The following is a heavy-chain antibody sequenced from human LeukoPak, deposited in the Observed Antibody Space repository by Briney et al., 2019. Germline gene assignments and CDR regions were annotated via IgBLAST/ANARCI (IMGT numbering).Heavy chain of an antibody. J-gene: IGHJ4*02. D-gene: IGHD7-27*01. CDR1: GFTFSSYW. CDR3: TSIPGD. CDR2: INSDGSST. V-gene: IGHV3-74*01. Sequence: PGGSLRLSCAASGFTFSSYWMHWVRQAPGKGLVWVSRINSDGSSTSYADSVRGRFTVSRDNAKNTLYLQMNSLRAEDTAAYYCTSIPGDWGQGTLVTVSS.